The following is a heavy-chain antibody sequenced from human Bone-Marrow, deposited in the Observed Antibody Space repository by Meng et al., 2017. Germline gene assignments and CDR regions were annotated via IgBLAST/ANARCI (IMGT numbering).Heavy chain of an antibody. CDR1: GFTFSSYA. CDR3: ARDPRLLWFGELKT. CDR2: ISYDGSNK. J-gene: IGHJ5*02. V-gene: IGHV3-30*01. D-gene: IGHD3-10*01. Sequence: LQLVESGGGLVQPGRSLHLSCAASGFTFSSYAMHWVRQAPGKGLEWVAVISYDGSNKYYADSVKGRFTISRDNSKNTLYLQMNSLRAEDTAVYYCARDPRLLWFGELKTWGQGTLVTVSS.